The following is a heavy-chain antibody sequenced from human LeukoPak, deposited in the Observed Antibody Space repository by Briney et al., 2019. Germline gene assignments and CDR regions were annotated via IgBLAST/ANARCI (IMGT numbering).Heavy chain of an antibody. CDR1: GYTFTSYY. CDR2: INPSGGST. Sequence: ASVKVSCKVSGYTFTSYYMHWVRHAPGQGLEWMGIINPSGGSTSYAQKFQGRVTITADKSTSTAYMGLSSLRSEDTAVYYCARVRLYSGSYTGSSKFDPWGQGTLVTVSS. CDR3: ARVRLYSGSYTGSSKFDP. V-gene: IGHV1-46*01. D-gene: IGHD1-26*01. J-gene: IGHJ5*02.